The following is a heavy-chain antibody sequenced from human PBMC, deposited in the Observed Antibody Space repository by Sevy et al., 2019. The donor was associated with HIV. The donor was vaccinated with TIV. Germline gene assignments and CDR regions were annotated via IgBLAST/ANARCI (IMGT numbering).Heavy chain of an antibody. J-gene: IGHJ4*02. CDR1: GGSLSSGSYY. V-gene: IGHV4-61*01. CDR2: ISYIGST. Sequence: SETLSLTCTVSGGSLSSGSYYWSWIRQPPGKGLEWIGYISYIGSTNYNPSLKSRVTISVDTSKNQLSLRRTSVTAADTAVYYCVGDLIAAAVGYFDNLLQVTLVTVSS. D-gene: IGHD6-13*01. CDR3: VGDLIAAAVGYFDN.